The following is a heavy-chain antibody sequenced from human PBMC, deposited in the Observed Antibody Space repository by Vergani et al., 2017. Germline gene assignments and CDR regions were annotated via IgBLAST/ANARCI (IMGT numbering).Heavy chain of an antibody. J-gene: IGHJ4*02. CDR1: GFTFGDYA. CDR2: IRSKAYGGTT. CDR3: TRGPTYYYDSSGYYSAGDY. Sequence: VQLVESGGGVVQPGRSLRLSCTASGFTFGDYAMSWVRQAPGKGLEWVGFIRSKAYGGTTEYAASVKGRFTISRDDSKSIAYLQMNSLKTEDTAVYYCTRGPTYYYDSSGYYSAGDYWGQGTLVTVSS. D-gene: IGHD3-22*01. V-gene: IGHV3-49*04.